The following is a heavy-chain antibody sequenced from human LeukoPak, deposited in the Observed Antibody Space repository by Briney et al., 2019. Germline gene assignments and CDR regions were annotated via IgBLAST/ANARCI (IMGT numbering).Heavy chain of an antibody. J-gene: IGHJ4*02. CDR3: ARLGFSNSGSYLAPSDY. CDR2: INYSGTT. CDR1: GGSIGSYY. D-gene: IGHD1-26*01. V-gene: IGHV4-59*08. Sequence: SETLSLTCTVSGGSIGSYYWSWIRQPPGKGLEWIGYINYSGTTNYNPSLKSRVTISVDTSKNQFSLKLSSVTAADTAVYYCARLGFSNSGSYLAPSDYWGQGTLVTVSS.